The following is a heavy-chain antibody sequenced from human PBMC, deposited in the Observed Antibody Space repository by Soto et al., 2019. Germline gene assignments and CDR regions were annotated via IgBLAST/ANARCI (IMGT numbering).Heavy chain of an antibody. D-gene: IGHD3-22*01. Sequence: VGSLRLSCAASVFTFSDYYMSCIRHAPGKWLEWVSYISSSGSTICYADSVKGRFTISRDNAKNSLYLQMNSLRAEDTAVYYCAREMGIYYDSSGYYDAFDIRGQGTRVTV. CDR2: ISSSGSTI. J-gene: IGHJ3*02. V-gene: IGHV3-11*01. CDR3: AREMGIYYDSSGYYDAFDI. CDR1: VFTFSDYY.